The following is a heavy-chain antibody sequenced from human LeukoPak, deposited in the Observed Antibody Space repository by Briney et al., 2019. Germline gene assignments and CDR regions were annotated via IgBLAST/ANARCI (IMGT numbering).Heavy chain of an antibody. Sequence: ASVKVSCKASGYTFTSYDINWARQATGQGLEWMGWMNPNSGNTGYAQKFQGRVTMTEDTSTDTAYMELSSLRSDDTAVYYCVRAMAPLDTFNYQYAMDVWGQGTMVTVS. V-gene: IGHV1-8*01. J-gene: IGHJ6*02. CDR2: MNPNSGNT. CDR3: VRAMAPLDTFNYQYAMDV. D-gene: IGHD5-24*01. CDR1: GYTFTSYD.